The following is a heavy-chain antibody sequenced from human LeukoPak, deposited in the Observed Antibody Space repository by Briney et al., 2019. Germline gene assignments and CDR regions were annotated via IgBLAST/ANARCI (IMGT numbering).Heavy chain of an antibody. J-gene: IGHJ4*02. V-gene: IGHV3-30*18. CDR2: ISYDGSNK. Sequence: GGSLRLSCAASGFTFSSYGMHWVRQAPGKGLEWVAVISYDGSNKYYADAVKGRFTISRDKSKNTLYLQMNSLRAEDTAVYYCAKGVGAARPIYWGQGTLVTVSS. CDR3: AKGVGAARPIY. CDR1: GFTFSSYG. D-gene: IGHD6-6*01.